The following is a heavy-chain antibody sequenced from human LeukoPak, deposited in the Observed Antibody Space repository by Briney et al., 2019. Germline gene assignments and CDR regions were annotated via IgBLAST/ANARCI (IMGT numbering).Heavy chain of an antibody. CDR1: GFTFSTFT. Sequence: PGGSLRLSCAASGFTFSTFTMNWVRQAPGKGLEWVSSISSSSSYIYYADSVKGRFTISRDNAKKSLYLQMNSLRAEDTAVYYCARISLGAISDYWGQGTLVTVSS. J-gene: IGHJ4*02. D-gene: IGHD3-10*01. CDR2: ISSSSSYI. V-gene: IGHV3-21*04. CDR3: ARISLGAISDY.